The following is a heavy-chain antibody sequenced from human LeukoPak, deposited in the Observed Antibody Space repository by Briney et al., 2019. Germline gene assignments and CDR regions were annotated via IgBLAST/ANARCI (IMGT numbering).Heavy chain of an antibody. CDR1: GFTFSDYY. CDR2: ISSSGSTI. D-gene: IGHD6-19*01. J-gene: IGHJ4*02. CDR3: AKVRSSGWYGAAYYFDY. Sequence: PGGSLRLSCAASGFTFSDYYMSWIRQAPGKGLEWVSYISSSGSTIYYADSVKGRFTISRDNAKNSLYLQMNSLRAEDTALYYCAKVRSSGWYGAAYYFDYWGQGTLVTVSS. V-gene: IGHV3-11*01.